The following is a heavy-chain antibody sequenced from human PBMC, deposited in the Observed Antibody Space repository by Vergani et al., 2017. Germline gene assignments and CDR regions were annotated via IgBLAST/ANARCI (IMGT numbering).Heavy chain of an antibody. Sequence: EVQLEESGGGLVLPGRSLRLSCVASGFTSAGYAMHWVRQAPGKGLEWVSGISWNSNSIGYADSVKGRFTISRDNAKNSLYLQMNSLRAEDTAVYYCAKNVVRITIFGVERPAGGLDYWGQGTLVTVSS. CDR2: ISWNSNSI. CDR1: GFTSAGYA. V-gene: IGHV3-9*02. CDR3: AKNVVRITIFGVERPAGGLDY. J-gene: IGHJ4*02. D-gene: IGHD3-3*01.